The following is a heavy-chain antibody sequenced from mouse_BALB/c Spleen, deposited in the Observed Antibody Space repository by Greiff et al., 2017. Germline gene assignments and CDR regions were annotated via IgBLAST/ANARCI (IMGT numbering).Heavy chain of an antibody. CDR2: IDPENGDT. CDR1: GFNIKDYY. J-gene: IGHJ2*01. Sequence: VHVKQSGAELVRSGASVKLSCTASGFNIKDYYMHWVKQRPEQGLEWIGWIDPENGDTEYAPKFQGKATMTADTSSNTAYLQLSSLTSEDTAVYYCNAGGNYVLFDYWGQGTTLTVSS. D-gene: IGHD2-1*01. V-gene: IGHV14-4*02. CDR3: NAGGNYVLFDY.